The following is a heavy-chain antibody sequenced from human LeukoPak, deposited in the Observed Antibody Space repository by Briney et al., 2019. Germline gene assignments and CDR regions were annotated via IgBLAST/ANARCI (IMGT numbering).Heavy chain of an antibody. CDR3: ARVDLSGSYSDY. CDR2: INPNSGGT. V-gene: IGHV1-2*02. CDR1: GYTFTSYY. J-gene: IGHJ4*02. D-gene: IGHD1-26*01. Sequence: ASVKVSCKASGYTFTSYYMHWVRQAPGQGLEWMGWINPNSGGTNHAQKFQGRVTMTRDTAISTAYVELSRLRSDDTAVYYCARVDLSGSYSDYWGQGTLVTVSS.